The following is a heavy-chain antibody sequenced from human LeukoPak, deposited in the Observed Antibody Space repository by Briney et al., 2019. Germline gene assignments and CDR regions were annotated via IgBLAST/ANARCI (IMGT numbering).Heavy chain of an antibody. D-gene: IGHD5-18*01. CDR2: IIPILGIA. J-gene: IGHJ5*02. Sequence: GASVKVSCKASGGTFSSYAISWVRQAPGQGLEWMGRIIPILGIANYAQKFQGRVTITADKSTSTAYMELSSLRSEDTAVYYCARDLNHEVGYSYGEGGSNWFDPWGQGTLVTVSS. CDR3: ARDLNHEVGYSYGEGGSNWFDP. CDR1: GGTFSSYA. V-gene: IGHV1-69*04.